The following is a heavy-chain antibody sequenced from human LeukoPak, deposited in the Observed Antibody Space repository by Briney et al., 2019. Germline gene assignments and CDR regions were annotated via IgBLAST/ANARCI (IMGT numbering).Heavy chain of an antibody. Sequence: SETLSLTCAVYGGSLSGYYWNWIRQSPAKVLEWIGEINDSGTTNYNPSLKSRATISIDRSRKQFSLRLTSVTAADTAVYYCARFPCSGDSCYSGIRAFDIWGQGTTVIVSS. D-gene: IGHD2-15*01. J-gene: IGHJ3*02. CDR2: INDSGTT. V-gene: IGHV4-34*01. CDR1: GGSLSGYY. CDR3: ARFPCSGDSCYSGIRAFDI.